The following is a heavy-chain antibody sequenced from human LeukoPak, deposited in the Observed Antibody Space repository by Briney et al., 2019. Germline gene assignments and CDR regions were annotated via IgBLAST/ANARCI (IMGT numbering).Heavy chain of an antibody. CDR3: ASPPMDYYDSSGYSLSDF. V-gene: IGHV4-34*01. CDR2: INHSGST. J-gene: IGHJ4*02. D-gene: IGHD3-22*01. CDR1: GGSFSGYY. Sequence: PSETLSLTCAVYGGSFSGYYWSWIRQPPGKGLEWIGEINHSGSTNYNPSLKSRVAISVDTSKNQFSLKLSSVTAADTGVYYCASPPMDYYDSSGYSLSDFWGQGTLVTISS.